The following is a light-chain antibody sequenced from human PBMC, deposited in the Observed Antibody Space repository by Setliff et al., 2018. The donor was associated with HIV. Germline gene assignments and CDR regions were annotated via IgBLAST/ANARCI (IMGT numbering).Light chain of an antibody. CDR1: QSISSTY. CDR2: GAS. J-gene: IGKJ5*01. V-gene: IGKV3-20*01. Sequence: EVVLTQSPGTLSLSLGQRATLSCRASQSISSTYLAWYQQKPGQAPRLLVYGASSRAIGIPDRFSGSGSGTDFTLTISRLEPEDFAVYYCQQYDNLPITFGLGHDWRL. CDR3: QQYDNLPIT.